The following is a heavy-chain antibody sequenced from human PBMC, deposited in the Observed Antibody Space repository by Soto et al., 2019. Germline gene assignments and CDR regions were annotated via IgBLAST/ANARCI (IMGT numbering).Heavy chain of an antibody. V-gene: IGHV3-33*08. CDR2: LRDDADDA. Sequence: GGSLRLSCAASVFTFSSYAMHWVRQAPGKGLEWVAVLRDDADDAYYADSVKGRFTISRDNSKNTLYLQMSSLRAEDTAAYYCARPYTSNSNWFDPWGQGTLVTVSS. CDR3: ARPYTSNSNWFDP. D-gene: IGHD6-19*01. J-gene: IGHJ5*02. CDR1: VFTFSSYA.